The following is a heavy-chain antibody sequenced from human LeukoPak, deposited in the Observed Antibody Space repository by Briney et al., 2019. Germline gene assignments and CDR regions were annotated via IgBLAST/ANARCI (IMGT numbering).Heavy chain of an antibody. V-gene: IGHV3-48*04. Sequence: PGGSLRLSWAASGFAFSSYSMNWVRQAPGKGLEWVSYISSIISPIYYADSVKGRFTISSDNAGNSLYLQMNSLRAEDTALYYCAKGRGWYSPDYWGQGTLVTVSS. CDR3: AKGRGWYSPDY. CDR1: GFAFSSYS. D-gene: IGHD6-19*01. J-gene: IGHJ4*02. CDR2: ISSIISPI.